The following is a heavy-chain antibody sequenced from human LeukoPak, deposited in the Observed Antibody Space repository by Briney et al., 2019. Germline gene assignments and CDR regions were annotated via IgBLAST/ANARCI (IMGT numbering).Heavy chain of an antibody. D-gene: IGHD2-8*01. CDR2: IYTSGST. J-gene: IGHJ4*02. CDR3: ARGRLREDY. CDR1: GGSISSGSYY. Sequence: SQTLSLTCTVSGGSISSGSYYWSWIRQPAGKGLEWIGRIYTSGSTNYNPSLKSRVTISVDTSKNQFSLKLSSVTAADTAVYYCARGRLREDYWGQGTLVTVSS. V-gene: IGHV4-61*02.